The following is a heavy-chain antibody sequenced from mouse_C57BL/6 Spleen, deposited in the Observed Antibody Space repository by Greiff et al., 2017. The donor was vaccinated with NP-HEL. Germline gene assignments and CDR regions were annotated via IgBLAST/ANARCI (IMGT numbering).Heavy chain of an antibody. V-gene: IGHV1-26*01. CDR3: ARRYYDYDVGYFDY. D-gene: IGHD2-4*01. J-gene: IGHJ2*01. CDR1: GYTFTDYY. CDR2: INPNNGGT. Sequence: EVQLQQSGPELVKPGASVKISCKASGYTFTDYYMNWVKQSHGKSLEWIGDINPNNGGTSYNQKFKGKATLTVDKSSSTAYMELRSLTSEDSAVYYCARRYYDYDVGYFDYWGQGTTLTVSS.